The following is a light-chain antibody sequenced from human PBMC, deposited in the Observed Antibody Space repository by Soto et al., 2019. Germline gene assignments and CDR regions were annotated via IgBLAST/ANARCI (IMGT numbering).Light chain of an antibody. CDR3: QVWHGIIDHHVV. J-gene: IGLJ2*01. CDR2: DNR. Sequence: SSELTQPPSVSVAPGQTARITCGGDNIGSKSVQWYQQRPGQAPFLVVYDNRDRPSGIPERFSGSNSGNTATLTISRVEAGDEADYYCQVWHGIIDHHVVFGGGTKVTVL. V-gene: IGLV3-21*02. CDR1: NIGSKS.